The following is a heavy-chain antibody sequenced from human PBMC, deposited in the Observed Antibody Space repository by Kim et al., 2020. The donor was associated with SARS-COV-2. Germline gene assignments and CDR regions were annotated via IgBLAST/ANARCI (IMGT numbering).Heavy chain of an antibody. J-gene: IGHJ4*02. CDR1: GFTFSSYA. CDR2: ISYDGSNK. CDR3: AGGSGYYSHFDY. D-gene: IGHD3-22*01. Sequence: GGSLRLSCAASGFTFSSYAMHWVRQAPGKGLEWVAVISYDGSNKYYVDSVKGRFTISRDNSKNTLYLQMNSLRAEDTAVYYCAGGSGYYSHFDYWGQGTLVTVSS. V-gene: IGHV3-30*04.